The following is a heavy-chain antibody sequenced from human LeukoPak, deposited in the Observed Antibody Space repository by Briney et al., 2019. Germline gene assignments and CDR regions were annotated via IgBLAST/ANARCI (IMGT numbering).Heavy chain of an antibody. D-gene: IGHD3-3*01. J-gene: IGHJ4*02. CDR2: IYSGGST. CDR3: ARGLEPYYDFWSGYYTYYFDY. CDR1: GFTVSSNY. V-gene: IGHV3-53*04. Sequence: GGSLRLSCAASGFTVSSNYMSWVRQAPGKGLEWVSVIYSGGSTYYADSVKGRFTISRHNSKNTLYLQMNSLRAEDTAVYYCARGLEPYYDFWSGYYTYYFDYWGQGTLVTVSS.